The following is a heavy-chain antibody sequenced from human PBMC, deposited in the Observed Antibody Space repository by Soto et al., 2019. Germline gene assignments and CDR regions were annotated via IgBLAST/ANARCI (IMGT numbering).Heavy chain of an antibody. Sequence: GASVKVSCKASGGTFSSYAISWVRQAPGQGLEWMGGIIPIFGTANYAQKFQGRVTITADESTSTAYMELSSLRSDDTAVYYCARERTPDIVVVPAARYYYSGMDVWGQGTTVTVS. CDR2: IIPIFGTA. CDR1: GGTFSSYA. D-gene: IGHD2-2*01. V-gene: IGHV1-69*13. J-gene: IGHJ6*02. CDR3: ARERTPDIVVVPAARYYYSGMDV.